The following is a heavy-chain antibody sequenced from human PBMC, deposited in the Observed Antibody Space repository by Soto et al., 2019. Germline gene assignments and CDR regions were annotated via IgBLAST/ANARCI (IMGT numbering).Heavy chain of an antibody. D-gene: IGHD2-21*01. V-gene: IGHV3-30*03. Sequence: QVQLVESGGGVGQPGRSLRLSCAASGFTFSSYGMHWVRQAPDKGLEWVAVISYDGSDTDYADYVKGRFTISRDNSKNTVYLQKNSLTTEDTGVYTCAPVVIGTALYGMDVWGQGTTVTVSS. J-gene: IGHJ6*02. CDR1: GFTFSSYG. CDR3: APVVIGTALYGMDV. CDR2: ISYDGSDT.